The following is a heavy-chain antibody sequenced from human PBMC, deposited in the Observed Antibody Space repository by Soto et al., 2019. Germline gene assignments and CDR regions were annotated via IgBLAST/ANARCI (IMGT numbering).Heavy chain of an antibody. J-gene: IGHJ5*02. CDR2: INPNSGGT. CDR1: GYTFTVYY. CDR3: ARIGNEYSSPNWFDP. Sequence: ASVKVSCKASGYTFTVYYIHCVRQAPGQGLEWMGWINPNSGGTNYAQKFQGRVTITADESTSTAYMELSSLRSEDTAVYYCARIGNEYSSPNWFDPWGQGTLVTVSS. V-gene: IGHV1-2*02. D-gene: IGHD6-6*01.